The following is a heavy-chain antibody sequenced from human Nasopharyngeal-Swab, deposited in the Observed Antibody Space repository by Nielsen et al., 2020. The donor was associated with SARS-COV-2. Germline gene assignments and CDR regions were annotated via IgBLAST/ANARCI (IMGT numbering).Heavy chain of an antibody. CDR2: IYSGGST. CDR1: GFTVSSNY. CDR3: AREGRDSFNWGEAGFDY. Sequence: GESLKISCAASGFTVSSNYMSWVRQAPGKGLEWVSVIYSGGSTYYADSVKGRFTISRDNSKNTLYLQMNSLRAEDTAVYYCAREGRDSFNWGEAGFDYWGQGTLVTVSS. D-gene: IGHD5-24*01. V-gene: IGHV3-53*01. J-gene: IGHJ4*02.